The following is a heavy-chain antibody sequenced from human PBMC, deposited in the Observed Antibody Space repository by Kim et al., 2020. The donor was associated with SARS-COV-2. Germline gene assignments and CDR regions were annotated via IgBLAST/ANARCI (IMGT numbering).Heavy chain of an antibody. CDR2: IRSKAYGGTT. V-gene: IGHV3-49*03. CDR1: GFTFGDYA. CDR3: TRSYYYGSGSYSFYYGMDV. Sequence: GGSLRLSCTASGFTFGDYAMSWFRQAPGKGLEWVGFIRSKAYGGTTEYAASVKGRFTISRDDSKSIAYLQMNSLKTEDTAVYYCTRSYYYGSGSYSFYYGMDVWGQGTTVTVSS. D-gene: IGHD3-10*01. J-gene: IGHJ6*02.